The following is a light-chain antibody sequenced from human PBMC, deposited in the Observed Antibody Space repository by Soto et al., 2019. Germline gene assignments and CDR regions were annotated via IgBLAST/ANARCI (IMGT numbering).Light chain of an antibody. Sequence: TKYPSTLSGSGEDIDTLSCRASQSISSYLAWYQQKPGKAPRLLIYGASTRESGIPSRFSGSGSGTDFTLTISSLQPEDFAFYYCQHYDNLPVAFGGGT. V-gene: IGKV3-15*01. CDR1: QSISSY. CDR3: QHYDNLPVA. CDR2: GAS. J-gene: IGKJ4*02.